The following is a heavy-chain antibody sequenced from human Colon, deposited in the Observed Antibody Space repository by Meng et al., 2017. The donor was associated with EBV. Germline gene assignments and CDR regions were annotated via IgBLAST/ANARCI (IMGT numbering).Heavy chain of an antibody. CDR2: IYYSGST. J-gene: IGHJ4*02. D-gene: IGHD5-24*01. CDR1: GGPISSGGYY. CDR3: ARGPSRWLQFSFDY. Sequence: DSGPALLKPSQTLSLPRTASGGPISSGGYYWSWIRQHPGKGLEWIGYIYYSGSTYYNPSLKSRVTISIDTSKNQFSLKLSSVTAADTAVYYCARGPSRWLQFSFDYWGQGTLVTVSS. V-gene: IGHV4-31*03.